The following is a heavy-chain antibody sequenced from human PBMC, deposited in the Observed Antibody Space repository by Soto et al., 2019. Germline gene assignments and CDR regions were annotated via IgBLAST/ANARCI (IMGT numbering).Heavy chain of an antibody. J-gene: IGHJ4*02. V-gene: IGHV1-69*08. CDR2: IIHILGIA. D-gene: IGHD4-17*01. CDR1: GGTFSSYT. CDR3: ERDGYGEGFDY. Sequence: QVQLVQSGAEVKKPGSSVKVSCKASGGTFSSYTSSWVRQAPGQGLEWMERIIHILGIANYAQKFQGRVTITAVKSTSTAYMELSSLRSEDAAVYYGERDGYGEGFDYWGQGTLVTVSS.